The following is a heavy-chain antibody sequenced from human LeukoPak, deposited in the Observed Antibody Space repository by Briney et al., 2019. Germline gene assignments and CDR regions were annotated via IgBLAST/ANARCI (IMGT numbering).Heavy chain of an antibody. CDR2: ISGSGGST. CDR1: GFTFSSYA. Sequence: PGGSMRLSCAASGFTFSSYAMSWVRQAPGKGLEWVSAISGSGGSTYYADSVKGRFTISRDNSKNTLYLQMNSLRAEDTAVYYCAKLGQDSSGYPYYYYGMDVWGQGTTVTVSS. CDR3: AKLGQDSSGYPYYYYGMDV. J-gene: IGHJ6*02. V-gene: IGHV3-23*01. D-gene: IGHD3-22*01.